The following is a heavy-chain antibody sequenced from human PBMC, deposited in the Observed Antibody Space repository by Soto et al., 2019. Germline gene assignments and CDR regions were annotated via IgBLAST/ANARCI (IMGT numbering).Heavy chain of an antibody. CDR1: GFSFSSLA. D-gene: IGHD2-21*02. Sequence: EVQLLESGGGFVQPGGSLRLSCAASGFSFSSLAMSWVRQAPGQGLEWVSSISGRGVDTLYADYGQGRFTISRGNSRNTLYLQVNSLRAEDTAVYYCAKEQTDVTLFDYWGQGTLFTVSS. V-gene: IGHV3-23*01. CDR2: ISGRGVDT. CDR3: AKEQTDVTLFDY. J-gene: IGHJ4*02.